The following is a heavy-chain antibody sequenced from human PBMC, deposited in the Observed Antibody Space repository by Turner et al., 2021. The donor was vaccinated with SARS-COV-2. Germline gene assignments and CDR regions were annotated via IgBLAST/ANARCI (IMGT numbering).Heavy chain of an antibody. D-gene: IGHD6-19*01. CDR2: FDPEDGET. CDR1: S. J-gene: IGHJ6*02. CDR3: ATGVAVAGTTSKYYYYYGMDV. V-gene: IGHV1-24*01. Sequence: SMHWVRQAPGKGLEWMGGFDPEDGETIYAQKFKGRVTMTEDTSTDTADMELSSLGSEDTAVYYCATGVAVAGTTSKYYYYYGMDVWGQGTTVTVSS.